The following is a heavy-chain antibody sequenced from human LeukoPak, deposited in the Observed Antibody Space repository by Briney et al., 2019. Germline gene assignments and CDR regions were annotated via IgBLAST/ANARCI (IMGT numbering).Heavy chain of an antibody. CDR2: IYTSGST. V-gene: IGHV4-4*07. CDR1: GGSISSYY. Sequence: SETLSLTCTVSGGSISSYYWSWIRQPAGKGLEWIGRIYTSGSTNYNPSLKSRVTMSVDTSKNQFSLKLSSVTAADTAVYYWGRKDILPRFWAFNYWGQGPLVTVSS. J-gene: IGHJ4*02. CDR3: GRKDILPRFWAFNY. D-gene: IGHD3-16*01.